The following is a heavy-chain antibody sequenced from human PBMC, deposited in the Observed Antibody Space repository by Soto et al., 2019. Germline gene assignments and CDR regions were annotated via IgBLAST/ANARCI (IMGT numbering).Heavy chain of an antibody. CDR3: VKDDGGYPSTAPH. V-gene: IGHV3-23*01. Sequence: EVQLLESGGGLVQPGGSLRLFCAASGITISNYPMSWVRQAPGKGLDWVSGISGSGDRTYYADSAKGRFSISKDISKNALSLQLHSLGVEDTAVYFCVKDDGGYPSTAPHWGQGTLVTVSS. CDR1: GITISNYP. CDR2: ISGSGDRT. J-gene: IGHJ4*02. D-gene: IGHD3-22*01.